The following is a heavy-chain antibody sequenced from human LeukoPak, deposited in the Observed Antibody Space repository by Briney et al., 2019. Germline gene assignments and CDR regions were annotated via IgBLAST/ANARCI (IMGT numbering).Heavy chain of an antibody. CDR3: SKDLTSDFGGDFDP. J-gene: IGHJ5*02. CDR1: GFTFSNYG. V-gene: IGHV3-30*02. D-gene: IGHD3-10*01. CDR2: ISFDGSQK. Sequence: PGGSLRHSCAASGFTFSNYGMHWVRQAPGKGLAWVALISFDGSQKYYADSVKGRFTISRDNSKSTAYLQMNSLRAEDTAVYYCSKDLTSDFGGDFDPWGQGTLVTVSS.